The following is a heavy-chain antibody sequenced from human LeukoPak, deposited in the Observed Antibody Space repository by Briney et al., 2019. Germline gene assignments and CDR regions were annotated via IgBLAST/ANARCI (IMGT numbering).Heavy chain of an antibody. Sequence: ASVRVSCKASGYTFTSYDINWVRQATGQGLEWMGSMNPNSGNTGYAQKFQGRVTITADKSTSTAYMELSSLRSEDTAVYYCARDLAVAGLFDYWGQGTLVTVSS. CDR3: ARDLAVAGLFDY. J-gene: IGHJ4*02. D-gene: IGHD6-19*01. V-gene: IGHV1-8*01. CDR1: GYTFTSYD. CDR2: MNPNSGNT.